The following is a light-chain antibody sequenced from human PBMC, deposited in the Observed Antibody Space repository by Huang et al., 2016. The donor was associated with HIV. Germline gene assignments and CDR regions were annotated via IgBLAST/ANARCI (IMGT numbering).Light chain of an antibody. J-gene: IGKJ1*01. Sequence: MTQSPPSLSASIGDRVTLTCRASHDISTFLAWYQQKPGKPPRLLIYAASILHSGVPSRFSGGGSGTNFTLTVSSLQPEDVANYYCQKYDSAPRTFGQGTKLEL. CDR2: AAS. V-gene: IGKV1-27*01. CDR1: HDISTF. CDR3: QKYDSAPRT.